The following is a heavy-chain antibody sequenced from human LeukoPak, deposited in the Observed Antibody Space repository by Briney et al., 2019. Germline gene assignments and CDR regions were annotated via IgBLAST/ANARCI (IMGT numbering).Heavy chain of an antibody. CDR2: INHSGST. J-gene: IGHJ4*02. CDR1: GASISSNDFY. D-gene: IGHD3-16*01. Sequence: PSETLSLTCTVSGASISSNDFYWSWIRQPPGKGLEWIGEINHSGSTNYNPSLKSRVTISVDTSKNQFSLKLSSVTAADTAVYYCARTAGGGYFDYWGQGTLVTVSS. V-gene: IGHV4-39*07. CDR3: ARTAGGGYFDY.